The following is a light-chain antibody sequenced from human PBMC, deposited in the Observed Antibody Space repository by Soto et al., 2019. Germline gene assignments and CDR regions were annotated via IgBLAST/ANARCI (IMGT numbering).Light chain of an antibody. V-gene: IGKV3-20*01. CDR3: QQYGTSPLT. CDR1: QSVSGSY. J-gene: IGKJ4*01. Sequence: EGVLTSSPGPPFLSPGEKATPSCKAIQSVSGSYLAWYQQKPGQAPRLLIFDASSRATGIPDRFSGSGSGTDFTLTISRLEPEDFAVYFCQQYGTSPLTFGGGTKVDIK. CDR2: DAS.